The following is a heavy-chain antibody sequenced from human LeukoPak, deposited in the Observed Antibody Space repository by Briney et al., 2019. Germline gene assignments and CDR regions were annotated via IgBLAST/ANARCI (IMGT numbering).Heavy chain of an antibody. CDR3: AKGDKPVIAMVKFDY. V-gene: IGHV3-23*01. Sequence: GGSLRLSCAASGFTFSSYAMNWVRQAPGKGLEWVSGISGSGTNTDYADSVKGRFTISRDNSKNTLYMQMNSLRAEDTAVYYCAKGDKPVIAMVKFDYWGQGTLVTVSS. CDR1: GFTFSSYA. CDR2: ISGSGTNT. D-gene: IGHD5-18*01. J-gene: IGHJ4*02.